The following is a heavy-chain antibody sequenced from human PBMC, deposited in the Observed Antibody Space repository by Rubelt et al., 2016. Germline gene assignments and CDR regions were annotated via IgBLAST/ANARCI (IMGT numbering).Heavy chain of an antibody. Sequence: QLQLQESGPGLVKPSEILSLTCIVSGGFISSSDYYWGWVRQPPGKGLEWIGSMHNSGTTYYGSSLRSRVTVSVDPPKNQFSLKLSFVTAADAAGYYCARQGSYYYDGSGHLLFDYWGQGTLVTVSS. CDR3: ARQGSYYYDGSGHLLFDY. V-gene: IGHV4-39*01. CDR2: MHNSGTT. D-gene: IGHD3-22*01. CDR1: GGFISSSDYY. J-gene: IGHJ4*02.